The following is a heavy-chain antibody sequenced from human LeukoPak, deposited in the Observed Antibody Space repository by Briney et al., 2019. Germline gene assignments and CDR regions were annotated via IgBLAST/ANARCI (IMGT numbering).Heavy chain of an antibody. V-gene: IGHV3-23*01. D-gene: IGHD3-22*01. CDR2: ISGRGDST. CDR1: GFTLSTYS. CDR3: AKSRMIILTAAMDV. J-gene: IGHJ6*02. Sequence: GGSLRLSCTASGFTLSTYSMTWVRQAPGKGLEWVSTISGRGDSTYYADSVKGRLTISRDNPKETLYLQMNSLRLEETAVYFCAKSRMIILTAAMDVWGQGTPVTVSS.